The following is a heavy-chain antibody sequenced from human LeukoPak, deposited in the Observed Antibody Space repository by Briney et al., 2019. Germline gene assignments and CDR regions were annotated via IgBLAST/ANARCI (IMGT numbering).Heavy chain of an antibody. CDR3: ARSGQLDY. D-gene: IGHD6-6*01. J-gene: IGHJ4*02. CDR1: GGSFSGYY. CDR2: INHSGNT. V-gene: IGHV4-34*01. Sequence: SETLSLTCAVYGGSFSGYYWSWIRQPPGKGLEWIGKINHSGNTNYNPSLKSRVTISIDTSKNQFSLKLSSVTAADTAVYYCARSGQLDYWGQGTLVTVSS.